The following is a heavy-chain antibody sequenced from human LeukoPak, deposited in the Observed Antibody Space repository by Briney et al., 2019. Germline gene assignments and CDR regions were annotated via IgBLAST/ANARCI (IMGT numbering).Heavy chain of an antibody. CDR1: GYTFTSYG. CDR3: ARDVRTYCGGDCYSKH. J-gene: IGHJ1*01. CDR2: ISAYNGNT. Sequence: ASVKVSCKASGYTFTSYGISWVRQAPGQGLEWVGWISAYNGNTNYAQKLQGRVTMTTDTSTSTAYMELRSLRSDDTAVYYCARDVRTYCGGDCYSKHWGQGTLVTVSS. V-gene: IGHV1-18*01. D-gene: IGHD2-21*02.